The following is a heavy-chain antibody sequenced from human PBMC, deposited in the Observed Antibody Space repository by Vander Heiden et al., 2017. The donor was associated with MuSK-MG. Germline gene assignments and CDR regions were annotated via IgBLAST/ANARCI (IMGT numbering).Heavy chain of an antibody. V-gene: IGHV3-30*04. CDR3: ARTPTYSSSWYGYFDY. CDR2: ISYDGSNK. D-gene: IGHD6-13*01. CDR1: GFTVSSYA. Sequence: VQLVESGGGVVQPGRSLRLSCAASGFTVSSYAMHWVRQAPGKGLEWVAVISYDGSNKYYADSVKGRFTISRDNSKNTLYLQMNSLRAEDTAVYYCARTPTYSSSWYGYFDYWGQGTLVTVSS. J-gene: IGHJ4*02.